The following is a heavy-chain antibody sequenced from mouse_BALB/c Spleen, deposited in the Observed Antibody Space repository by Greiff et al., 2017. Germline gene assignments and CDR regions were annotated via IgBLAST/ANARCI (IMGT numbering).Heavy chain of an antibody. CDR2: ISSGGGST. CDR1: GFAFSSYD. D-gene: IGHD3-2*01. Sequence: EVKLMESGGGLVKPGGSLKLSCAASGFAFSSYDMSWVRQTPEKRLEWVAYISSGGGSTYYPDTVKGRFTISRDNAKNTLYLQMSSLKSEDTAMYYCARQGQLGLLYYFDYWGQGTTLTVSS. CDR3: ARQGQLGLLYYFDY. V-gene: IGHV5-12-1*01. J-gene: IGHJ2*01.